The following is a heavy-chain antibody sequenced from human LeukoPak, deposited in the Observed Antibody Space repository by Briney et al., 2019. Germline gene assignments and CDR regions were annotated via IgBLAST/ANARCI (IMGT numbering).Heavy chain of an antibody. CDR3: AKEDLYGSVKWFDP. V-gene: IGHV4-34*01. CDR1: GGSFSGYY. CDR2: INHSGST. J-gene: IGHJ5*02. D-gene: IGHD3-10*01. Sequence: SETLSLTCAVYGGSFSGYYWSWIRQPPGKGLEWIGEINHSGSTNYNPSLKSRVTISVDTSKNQFSLKLSSVTAADTAVYYCAKEDLYGSVKWFDPWGQGTLVTVSS.